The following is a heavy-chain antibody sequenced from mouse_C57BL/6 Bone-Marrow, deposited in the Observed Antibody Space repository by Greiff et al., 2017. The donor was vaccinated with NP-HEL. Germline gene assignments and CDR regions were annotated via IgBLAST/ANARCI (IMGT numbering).Heavy chain of an antibody. CDR3: ARLGGLRRRAWFAY. D-gene: IGHD2-4*01. CDR1: GFTFSSYT. V-gene: IGHV5-9*01. J-gene: IGHJ3*01. Sequence: EVNVVESGGGLVKPGGSLKLSCAASGFTFSSYTMSWVRQTPEKRLEWVATISGGGGNPYYPDSVKGRFTISRDNAKNTLYLQMSSLRSEDTALYYCARLGGLRRRAWFAYWGQGTLVTVSA. CDR2: ISGGGGNP.